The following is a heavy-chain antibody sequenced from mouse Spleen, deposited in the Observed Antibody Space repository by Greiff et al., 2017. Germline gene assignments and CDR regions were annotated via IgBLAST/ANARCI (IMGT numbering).Heavy chain of an antibody. CDR1: GYTFTSYG. CDR2: IYPRSGNT. CDR3: AMGLTGYYFDY. J-gene: IGHJ2*01. D-gene: IGHD4-1*01. V-gene: IGHV1-81*01. Sequence: QVQLQQSGAELARPGASVKLSCKASGYTFTSYGISWVKQRPGQGLEWIGEIYPRSGNTYYNEKFKGKATLTADKSSSTAYMELRSLTSEDSAVYFCAMGLTGYYFDYWGQGTTLTVSS.